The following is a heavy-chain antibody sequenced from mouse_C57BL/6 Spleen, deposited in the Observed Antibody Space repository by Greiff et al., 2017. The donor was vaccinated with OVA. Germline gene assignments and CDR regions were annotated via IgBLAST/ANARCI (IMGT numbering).Heavy chain of an antibody. D-gene: IGHD1-1*01. J-gene: IGHJ1*03. CDR3: ARWGTVRYFDV. Sequence: QVQLQQPGAELVKPGASVKMSCKASGYTFTSYWITWVKQRPGQGLEWIGDIYPGSGNTYYNEKFKGKATLTADKSSSTAYMELRSLTSEDSAVYFCARWGTVRYFDVWGTGTTVTVSS. CDR1: GYTFTSYW. CDR2: IYPGSGNT. V-gene: IGHV1-55*01.